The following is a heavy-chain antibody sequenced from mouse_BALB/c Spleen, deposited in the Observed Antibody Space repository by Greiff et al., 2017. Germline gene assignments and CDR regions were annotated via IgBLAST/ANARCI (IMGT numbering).Heavy chain of an antibody. D-gene: IGHD1-2*01. Sequence: EVKLMESGGGLVKPGGSLKLSCAASGFTFSSYAMSWVRQTPEKRLEWVASISSGGSTYYPDSVKGRFTISRDNARNILYLQMSSLRSEDTAMYYCARRGLLRLPHYYAMDYWGQGTSVTVSS. V-gene: IGHV5-6-5*01. CDR1: GFTFSSYA. CDR3: ARRGLLRLPHYYAMDY. CDR2: ISSGGST. J-gene: IGHJ4*01.